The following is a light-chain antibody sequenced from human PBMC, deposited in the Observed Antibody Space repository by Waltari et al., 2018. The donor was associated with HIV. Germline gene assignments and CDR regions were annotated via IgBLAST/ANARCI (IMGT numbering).Light chain of an antibody. Sequence: SYILTQPPSVSAAPGQTARVTRGGNNIGGKRVHWYRQKLGQAPVLVVYDDVERPSGMSDRISGSNSGNTATLFISRADVGDEAEYYCQVWDMTSDHFVFGPGTTVTVL. CDR3: QVWDMTSDHFV. CDR1: NIGGKR. J-gene: IGLJ1*01. V-gene: IGLV3-21*02. CDR2: DDV.